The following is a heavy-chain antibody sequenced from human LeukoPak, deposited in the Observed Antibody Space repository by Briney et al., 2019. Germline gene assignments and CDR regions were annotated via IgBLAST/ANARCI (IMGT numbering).Heavy chain of an antibody. CDR2: ISYDGTLK. CDR3: ARHVYPWKNPDACDI. CDR1: DFSFRTYA. Sequence: GGSLRLSCAASDFSFRTYAMHWVRQAPGKGLDWVAFISYDGTLKYYADSVKGRFSISRDNSENSLYLQMNSLRAEDTAVYYCARHVYPWKNPDACDIWGQGTMVTVS. D-gene: IGHD1/OR15-1a*01. V-gene: IGHV3-30*04. J-gene: IGHJ3*02.